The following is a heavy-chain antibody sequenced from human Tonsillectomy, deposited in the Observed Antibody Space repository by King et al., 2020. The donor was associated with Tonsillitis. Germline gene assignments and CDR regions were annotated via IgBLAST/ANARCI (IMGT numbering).Heavy chain of an antibody. Sequence: PLVPSGAAVKQPGASVKVSCTASGSTFTSYYLHWVRQAPGQGLEWMGIINPSGGSTSYAQKFQGTVTLTRDTSTSTVYMELSSLRSEDTAVYYCARGDGARDDEERRGYQRHRTWEYWGQGTLGTGS. CDR2: INPSGGST. D-gene: IGHD2-2*01. CDR3: ARGDGARDDEERRGYQRHRTWEY. V-gene: IGHV1-46*01. J-gene: IGHJ4*02. CDR1: GSTFTSYY.